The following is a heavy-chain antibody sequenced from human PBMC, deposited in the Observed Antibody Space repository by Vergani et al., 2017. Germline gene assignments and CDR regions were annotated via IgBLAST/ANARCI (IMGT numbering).Heavy chain of an antibody. D-gene: IGHD3-10*01. CDR1: GFTFGYYA. V-gene: IGHV3-49*03. CDR2: IRSKAYGQAT. CDR3: VRDQVTMLRGSDALDI. J-gene: IGHJ3*02. Sequence: EVQLVESGGDLVQPGRSLRLSCTASGFTFGYYAMDWFRQAPGQGLEWVGGIRSKAYGQATIYAASVKGRFTISRDDSKSIAYLQMNNLQTEDTAMYYCVRDQVTMLRGSDALDIWGQGTRVTVS.